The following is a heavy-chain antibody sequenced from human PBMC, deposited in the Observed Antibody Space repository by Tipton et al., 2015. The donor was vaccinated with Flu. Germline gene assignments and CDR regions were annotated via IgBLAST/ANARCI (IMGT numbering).Heavy chain of an antibody. D-gene: IGHD1-14*01. CDR1: GFTFSSYW. CDR3: ARAPIKRWPEPDAFDI. V-gene: IGHV3-7*01. Sequence: SLRLSCAASGFTFSSYWMSWVRQAPGKGLEWVANIKQDGSDKYYVESVKGRFTISRDNAKNSLYLQMNSLGAEDTAVYYCARAPIKRWPEPDAFDIWGQGTMVTVSS. CDR2: IKQDGSDK. J-gene: IGHJ3*02.